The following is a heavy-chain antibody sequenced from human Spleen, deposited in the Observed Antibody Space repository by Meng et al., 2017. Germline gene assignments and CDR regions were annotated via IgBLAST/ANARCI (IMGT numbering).Heavy chain of an antibody. Sequence: GSLRLSCAVYGGSFSGYYWSWIRQPPGKGLEWIGEINHSGSTNYNPSLKSRVTISVDTSKNQFSLKLSSVTAADTAVYYCARGLHKGGIVVVVAATLKRSRLSDYYGMDVWGQGTTVTVSS. CDR1: GGSFSGYY. J-gene: IGHJ6*02. D-gene: IGHD2-15*01. V-gene: IGHV4-34*01. CDR3: ARGLHKGGIVVVVAATLKRSRLSDYYGMDV. CDR2: INHSGST.